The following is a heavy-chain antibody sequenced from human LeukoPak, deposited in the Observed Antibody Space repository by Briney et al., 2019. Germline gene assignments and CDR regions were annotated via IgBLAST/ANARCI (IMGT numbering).Heavy chain of an antibody. Sequence: ASVKVSCKASGGTFSSYAISWVRQAPGQGLEWMGGIIPIFGTANYAQKFQGRVTITADESTSTAYMELSSLRSEDTAVYYCARVDLEAEDAFDIWGQGTMVTVSS. CDR2: IIPIFGTA. J-gene: IGHJ3*02. V-gene: IGHV1-69*13. CDR1: GGTFSSYA. CDR3: ARVDLEAEDAFDI. D-gene: IGHD2-15*01.